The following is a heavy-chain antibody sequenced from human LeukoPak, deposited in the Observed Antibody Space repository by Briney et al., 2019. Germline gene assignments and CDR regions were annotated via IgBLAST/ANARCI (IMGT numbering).Heavy chain of an antibody. CDR1: GFTFSDYW. Sequence: GGSLRLSCVASGFTFSDYWIHWVRQAPGKGLVWVSRISSDGDTTNYADSVKGRFTISRDNAKNTLYLQMNSLRVEDTAVYYCARDRGPRTGFMVREAYDYWGQGTLVTVSS. D-gene: IGHD3-10*01. CDR2: ISSDGDTT. J-gene: IGHJ4*02. CDR3: ARDRGPRTGFMVREAYDY. V-gene: IGHV3-74*01.